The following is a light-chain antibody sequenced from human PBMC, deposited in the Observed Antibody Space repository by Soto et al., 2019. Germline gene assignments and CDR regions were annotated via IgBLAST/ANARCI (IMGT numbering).Light chain of an antibody. CDR1: QDVSSY. J-gene: IGKJ3*01. CDR2: EAS. Sequence: DIQLTQSPSPLSASVGDRVYITCRTSQDVSSYLNWYQAKPGKAPKLLVYEASTLESGVPSRFSGSGSRTDFTLTISSLQPEDSATYYCEQSYGSPPFTFGPGTRVDI. V-gene: IGKV1-39*01. CDR3: EQSYGSPPFT.